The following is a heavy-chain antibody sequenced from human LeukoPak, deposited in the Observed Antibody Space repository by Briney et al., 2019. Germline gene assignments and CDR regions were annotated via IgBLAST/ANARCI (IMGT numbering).Heavy chain of an antibody. CDR3: ARDGIGYSSGIDY. Sequence: SETLSLTCAVYGGSFSGYYWSWIRQPPGKGLEWIGEINHSGSTNYNPSLKSRVTISVDKSKNQFSLKLSSVTAADTAVYYCARDGIGYSSGIDYWGQGTLVTVSS. D-gene: IGHD6-19*01. CDR1: GGSFSGYY. CDR2: INHSGST. J-gene: IGHJ4*02. V-gene: IGHV4-34*01.